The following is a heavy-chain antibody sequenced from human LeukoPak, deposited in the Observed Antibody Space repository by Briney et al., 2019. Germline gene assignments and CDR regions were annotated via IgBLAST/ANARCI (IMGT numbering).Heavy chain of an antibody. CDR1: GYTFTGYY. D-gene: IGHD6-19*01. Sequence: ASVKVSCKASGYTFTGYYMHWVRQAPGQGLEWMGIINPSGGSTSYAQKFQGRVTMTRDTSTSTVYMELSSLRSEDTAVYYCARVGSGGAWFDFWGQGALVSISS. CDR2: INPSGGST. V-gene: IGHV1-46*01. J-gene: IGHJ4*02. CDR3: ARVGSGGAWFDF.